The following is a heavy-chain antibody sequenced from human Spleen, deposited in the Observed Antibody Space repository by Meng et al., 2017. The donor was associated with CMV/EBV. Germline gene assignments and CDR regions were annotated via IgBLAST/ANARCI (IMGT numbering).Heavy chain of an antibody. CDR2: IWYDGSNK. V-gene: IGHV3-33*06. D-gene: IGHD3-3*01. CDR1: GFTFSSYG. J-gene: IGHJ3*02. Sequence: GGSLRLSCAASGFTFSSYGMHWVRQAPGKGLEWVAVIWYDGSNKYYADSVKGRFTISRDNSKNTLYLQMNSLRAEDTALYYCAKVHDFWSGYEYGFDIWGQGTMVTVSS. CDR3: AKVHDFWSGYEYGFDI.